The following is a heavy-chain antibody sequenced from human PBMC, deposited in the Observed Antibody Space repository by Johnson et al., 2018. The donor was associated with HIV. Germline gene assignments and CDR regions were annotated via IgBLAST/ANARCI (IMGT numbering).Heavy chain of an antibody. V-gene: IGHV3-30-3*01. D-gene: IGHD3-22*01. Sequence: QMLLVESGGGVVQTGRSLRLSCAVSGFTLSNYAMHWVRQAPGKGLEWVAFISNDGSNKYYADSVKGRFTISKDNSKSTLYVQRNRLTVDDTAVYYCAREGGAFYDSSGSLAFDIWGQGTMVTVSS. CDR1: GFTLSNYA. CDR2: ISNDGSNK. J-gene: IGHJ3*02. CDR3: AREGGAFYDSSGSLAFDI.